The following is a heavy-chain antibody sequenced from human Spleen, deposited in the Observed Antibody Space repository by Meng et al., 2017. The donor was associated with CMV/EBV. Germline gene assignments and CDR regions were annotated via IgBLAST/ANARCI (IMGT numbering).Heavy chain of an antibody. CDR2: IKQDGSEK. J-gene: IGHJ3*02. CDR3: ARHRLRWSQGDAFDI. V-gene: IGHV3-7*01. Sequence: GGSLRLSCAASGFTFSRNWMTWVRQAPGKGLEWVANIKQDGSEKYYVDSVKGRFTISRDNSKNTLYLQMNSLRAEDTAVYYCARHRLRWSQGDAFDIWGQGTMVTVSS. D-gene: IGHD4-23*01. CDR1: GFTFSRNW.